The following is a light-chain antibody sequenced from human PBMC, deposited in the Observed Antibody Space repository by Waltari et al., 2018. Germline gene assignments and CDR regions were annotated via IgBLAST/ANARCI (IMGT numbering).Light chain of an antibody. V-gene: IGKV3-20*01. CDR1: QNIRGAY. J-gene: IGKJ1*01. CDR2: GSF. Sequence: EVVLTQSPGTLSFSPGERATLSCRASQNIRGAYLAWYQQRPGQAPRLLIYGSFIRATGIPDRFSGGGSGADFTLTISSLAPEDSAVYFCHQYDTSPQTFGQGTKVSIK. CDR3: HQYDTSPQT.